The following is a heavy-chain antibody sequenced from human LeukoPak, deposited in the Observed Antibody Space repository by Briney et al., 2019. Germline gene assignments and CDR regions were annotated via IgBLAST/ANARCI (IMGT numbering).Heavy chain of an antibody. CDR1: GYSFTSYW. V-gene: IGHV5-51*01. Sequence: GESLKISCKGSGYSFTSYWIGWVRQMPGKGLEWMGIIYPGDSDTRYSPSFQGQVTISADKSISTAYLQWSSLKAADTAMYYCARQMDTAMGIFDYWGQGTLVTVSS. CDR2: IYPGDSDT. CDR3: ARQMDTAMGIFDY. D-gene: IGHD5-18*01. J-gene: IGHJ4*02.